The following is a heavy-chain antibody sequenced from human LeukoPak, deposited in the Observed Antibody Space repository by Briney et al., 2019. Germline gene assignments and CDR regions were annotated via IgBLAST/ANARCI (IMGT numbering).Heavy chain of an antibody. CDR1: GFIFSSYA. V-gene: IGHV3-64*01. CDR3: ARATWIRRWKLFDY. J-gene: IGHJ4*02. CDR2: ISSNGGDT. D-gene: IGHD5-18*01. Sequence: GGSLRLSCAASGFIFSSYAMHWIRQSPGKGLEYVSAISSNGGDTYYANFVTGRFTISRDNSKNTLYLQMGSLRADDMAVYYCARATWIRRWKLFDYWGQGTLVTVSS.